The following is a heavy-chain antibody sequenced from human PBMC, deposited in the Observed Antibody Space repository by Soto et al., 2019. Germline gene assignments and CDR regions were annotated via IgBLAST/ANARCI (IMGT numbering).Heavy chain of an antibody. CDR1: GFTFSSYW. CDR2: INSDGSDT. J-gene: IGHJ4*02. CDR3: VRDDIGVGIDY. V-gene: IGHV3-74*01. D-gene: IGHD1-26*01. Sequence: EVQLVESGGGLVQPGGSLRLSCAASGFTFSSYWMHWVRQAPGKGLVWVSHINSDGSDTTYADSVKGRFTISRDNAKNMLYLQTNSLRAEDTAVYYCVRDDIGVGIDYWGRGTLVTVSS.